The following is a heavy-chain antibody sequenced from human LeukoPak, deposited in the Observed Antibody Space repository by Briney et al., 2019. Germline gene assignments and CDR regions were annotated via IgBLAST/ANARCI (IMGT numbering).Heavy chain of an antibody. CDR1: GFTFSSYT. V-gene: IGHV3-23*01. Sequence: GGSLRLSCAASGFTFSSYTMNWVRQAPGKGLEWVSAISGSGVGTYYADSVKGRFTISRDNAKNSLYLQMNSLRAEDTAVYYCARVQAAAGSYYFDYWGQGTLVTVSS. CDR2: ISGSGVGT. CDR3: ARVQAAAGSYYFDY. D-gene: IGHD6-13*01. J-gene: IGHJ4*02.